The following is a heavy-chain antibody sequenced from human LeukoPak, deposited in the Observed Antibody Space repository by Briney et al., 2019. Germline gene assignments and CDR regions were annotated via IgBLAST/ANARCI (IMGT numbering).Heavy chain of an antibody. J-gene: IGHJ6*03. CDR2: IYYSGST. V-gene: IGHV4-59*01. Sequence: PSETLSLTCTVSGGSISSYYWSWIRQPPGKGLEWIGYIYYSGSTNYNPSLKSRVTISVDTSKNQFSLKLSSVTAADTAVYYCASAYYYYYYYMDVWGKGTTVTVSS. CDR1: GGSISSYY. CDR3: ASAYYYYYYYMDV.